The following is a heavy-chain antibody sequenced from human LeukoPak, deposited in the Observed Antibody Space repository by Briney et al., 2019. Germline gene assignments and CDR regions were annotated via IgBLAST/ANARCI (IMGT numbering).Heavy chain of an antibody. CDR2: ISGSGGST. CDR1: GVTFSSYA. J-gene: IGHJ4*02. CDR3: AKDKWSELRYFDY. V-gene: IGHV3-23*01. Sequence: GGSLRLSCAASGVTFSSYAMSWVRQAPGKGLEWVSAISGSGGSTYYVDSVKGGFTISRDNSKNTLYLQMNSLRAEDTAVYYCAKDKWSELRYFDYWGQGTLVTVSS. D-gene: IGHD1-26*01.